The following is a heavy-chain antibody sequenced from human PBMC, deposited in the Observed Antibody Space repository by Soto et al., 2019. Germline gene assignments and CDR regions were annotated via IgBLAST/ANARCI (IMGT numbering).Heavy chain of an antibody. Sequence: ASVKVSCKASGYTFTSYDINWVRQATGQGLEWMGWMNPNSGNTGYAQKFQGRVTMTRNTSISTAYMELSSLRSEDTAVYYCARAKQQLVNNYYYYYMDVWGKGTTVTVSS. CDR3: ARAKQQLVNNYYYYYMDV. CDR1: GYTFTSYD. D-gene: IGHD6-13*01. J-gene: IGHJ6*03. CDR2: MNPNSGNT. V-gene: IGHV1-8*01.